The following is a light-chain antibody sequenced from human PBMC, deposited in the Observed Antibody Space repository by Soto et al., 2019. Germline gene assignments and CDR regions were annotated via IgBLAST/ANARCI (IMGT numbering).Light chain of an antibody. Sequence: QAVVTQEPSLTVSPGETVTLTCASSTGAVTSGNYPNWSQQKPGQAPRTLIYRTSNRQSWTPARFSGSLLGGKAALTLSGVQPEDEAEYCCLLYYEAAQPWVFGGGTKLTVL. CDR3: LLYYEAAQPWV. V-gene: IGLV7-43*01. CDR2: RTS. CDR1: TGAVTSGNY. J-gene: IGLJ3*02.